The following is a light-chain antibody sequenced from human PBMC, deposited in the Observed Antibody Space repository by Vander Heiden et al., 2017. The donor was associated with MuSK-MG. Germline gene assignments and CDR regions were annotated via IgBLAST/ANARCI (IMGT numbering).Light chain of an antibody. J-gene: IGLJ2*01. V-gene: IGLV1-51*01. CDR3: GTWDNSLNGGV. Sequence: QSVLTQPPSVSAAPGQTVTISCSGSNSNIGRRSVSWYQQLPGTAPKLLIYDNNKRPSGIPDRFSGSKSGTSATLGITGLQTGDEADYYGGTWDNSLNGGVFGGGTKLTVL. CDR1: NSNIGRRS. CDR2: DNN.